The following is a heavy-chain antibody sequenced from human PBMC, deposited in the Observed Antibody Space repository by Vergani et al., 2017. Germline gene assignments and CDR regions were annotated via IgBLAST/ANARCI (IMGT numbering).Heavy chain of an antibody. CDR2: IYYSGST. Sequence: QVQLQESGPGLVKPSETLSLTCTVSGGSISSYYWSWIRQPPGKGLEWIGYIYYSGSTNYNPSLKSRVTISVDTSKNQFSLKLSSVTAADTAVYYCATLEGYCSSTSCYPFDYWGQGTLVTVSS. V-gene: IGHV4-59*08. D-gene: IGHD2-2*01. CDR1: GGSISSYY. CDR3: ATLEGYCSSTSCYPFDY. J-gene: IGHJ4*02.